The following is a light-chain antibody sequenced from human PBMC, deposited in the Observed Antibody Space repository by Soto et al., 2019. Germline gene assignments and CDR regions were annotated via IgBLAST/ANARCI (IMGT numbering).Light chain of an antibody. CDR2: GAS. CDR3: QQYGSSV. CDR1: QSVSSSY. V-gene: IGKV3-20*01. J-gene: IGKJ3*01. Sequence: EIVLTQSPGTLSLSPGERATLSCRASQSVSSSYLAWYQQKPGQAPRLLVYGASSRDTGIPDRFSGSGSGTAFTLTISRLEPEDFAVYYCQQYGSSVFGPGTKVDIK.